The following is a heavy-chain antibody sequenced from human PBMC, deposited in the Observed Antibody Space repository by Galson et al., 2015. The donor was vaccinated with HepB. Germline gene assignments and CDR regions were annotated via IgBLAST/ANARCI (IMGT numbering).Heavy chain of an antibody. CDR3: AKLAHVHLWWRFDY. CDR1: GFTLNSYA. Sequence: SLRLSCAASGFTLNSYAMSWVRQAPGKGLEWVSGISGSGGSTYYADSVKGRFTISRDISKNTLYLQMNSLRAEDTAVYYCAKLAHVHLWWRFDYWGQGTLVTVSS. D-gene: IGHD4/OR15-4a*01. CDR2: ISGSGGST. V-gene: IGHV3-23*01. J-gene: IGHJ4*02.